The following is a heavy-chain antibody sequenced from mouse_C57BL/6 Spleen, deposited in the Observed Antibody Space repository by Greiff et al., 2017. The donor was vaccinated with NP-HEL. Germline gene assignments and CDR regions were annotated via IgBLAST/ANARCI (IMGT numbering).Heavy chain of an antibody. D-gene: IGHD1-1*01. CDR3: ARSDPQYYGSSHWYFDV. CDR2: INPNNGGT. Sequence: EVQLQQSGPELVKPGASVKISCKASGYTFTDYYMNWVKQSHGKSLEWIGDINPNNGGTSYNQKFKGKATLTVDKSSSTAYMELRSLTSEDSAVYYCARSDPQYYGSSHWYFDVWGTGTTVTVSS. J-gene: IGHJ1*03. CDR1: GYTFTDYY. V-gene: IGHV1-26*01.